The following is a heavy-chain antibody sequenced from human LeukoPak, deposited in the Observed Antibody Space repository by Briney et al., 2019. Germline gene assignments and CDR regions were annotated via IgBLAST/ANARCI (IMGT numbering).Heavy chain of an antibody. V-gene: IGHV4-59*01. CDR2: IYYSGST. CDR1: GGSISSYY. CDR3: AREGEDFWSGSYFDY. D-gene: IGHD3-3*01. Sequence: PSETLSLTCTVSGGSISSYYWSWIRQPPGKGLEWIGYIYYSGSTNYNPSLKSRVTISVDTSKNQFSLKLSSVTAADTAVYYCAREGEDFWSGSYFDYWGQGTLVTVSS. J-gene: IGHJ4*02.